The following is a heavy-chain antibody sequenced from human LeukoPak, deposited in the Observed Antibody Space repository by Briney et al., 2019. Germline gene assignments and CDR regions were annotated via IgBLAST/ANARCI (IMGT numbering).Heavy chain of an antibody. CDR1: GFIFSSYG. V-gene: IGHV3-30*03. Sequence: GGSLRLSCAVSGFIFSSYGMHWVRQAPGKGLEWVAGISYDESNKYYPDSVKGRFTISRDNSKNTVYLEMNSLRAEDTAVYYCARDSRLPDSGWYGNYFDYWGHGTLVTVSS. CDR2: ISYDESNK. D-gene: IGHD6-19*01. J-gene: IGHJ4*01. CDR3: ARDSRLPDSGWYGNYFDY.